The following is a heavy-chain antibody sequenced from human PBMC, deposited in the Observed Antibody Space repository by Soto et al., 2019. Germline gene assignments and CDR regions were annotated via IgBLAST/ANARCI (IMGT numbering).Heavy chain of an antibody. CDR3: ARVNVPAASSAWFDP. CDR2: ISAYNGNT. V-gene: IGHV1-18*01. Sequence: QVQLVQSGAEVKKPGASVKVSCKASGYTFTSYGISWVRQAPGQGLEWMGWISAYNGNTNYAQKLQGRVTMTTDTATSTDYMELRSLRSDDTAVYYCARVNVPAASSAWFDPWGQGTLVTVSS. D-gene: IGHD2-2*01. CDR1: GYTFTSYG. J-gene: IGHJ5*02.